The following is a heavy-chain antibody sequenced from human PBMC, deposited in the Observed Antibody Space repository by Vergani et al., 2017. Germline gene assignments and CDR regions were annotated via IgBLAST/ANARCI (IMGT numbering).Heavy chain of an antibody. D-gene: IGHD3-22*01. J-gene: IGHJ6*03. CDR1: GDRVSNKSAG. Sequence: QVQLHQPGPGLVKPSQTLSLTCPIPGDRVSNKSAGWNWIRQSPSRGLEWLGRTYFMSKWYNDYAASVKSRMTINSDTSKNLFSLQLQSVTPEDTAVYYCAREDISLTVEGANYMDIWGKGTTVTVSS. CDR2: TYFMSKWYN. CDR3: AREDISLTVEGANYMDI. V-gene: IGHV6-1*01.